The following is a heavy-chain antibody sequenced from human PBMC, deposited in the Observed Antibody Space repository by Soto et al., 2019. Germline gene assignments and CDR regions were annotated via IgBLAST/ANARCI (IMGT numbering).Heavy chain of an antibody. CDR1: GFTFNLFT. D-gene: IGHD1-1*01. J-gene: IGHJ6*02. CDR2: VSHVDDNK. V-gene: IGHV3-30-3*01. Sequence: QVQVVECGGGVVRPGTSLRLSCAASGFTFNLFTFHWVRQAPGGGLEWVAVVSHVDDNKFYADSVKGRFTISRDNSKNTLYLQMNNLRTEDTALYYCARGNLDVWGQGTTVTVSS. CDR3: ARGNLDV.